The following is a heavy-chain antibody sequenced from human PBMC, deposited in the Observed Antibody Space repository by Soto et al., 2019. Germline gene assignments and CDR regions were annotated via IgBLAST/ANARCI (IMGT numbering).Heavy chain of an antibody. J-gene: IGHJ4*02. Sequence: QVQLQQWGAGLLKPSETLSLTCPVNGGSFSDYYWTWIRQPPGKGLEWIGDVNHGGSTHYNPSLKSRLSVSVDTCKKQFSLNLTFVTAADTDVYYCAREWWSGSLIGGSLGGEGTLVTVSS. CDR2: VNHGGST. CDR1: GGSFSDYY. V-gene: IGHV4-34*01. CDR3: AREWWSGSLIGGSL. D-gene: IGHD3-3*01.